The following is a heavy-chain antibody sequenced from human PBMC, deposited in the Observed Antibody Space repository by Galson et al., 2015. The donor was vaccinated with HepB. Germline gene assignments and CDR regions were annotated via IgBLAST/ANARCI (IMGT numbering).Heavy chain of an antibody. CDR3: AKDIIAARRGLDY. V-gene: IGHV3-23*01. D-gene: IGHD6-6*01. Sequence: SLRLSCAASGFTFSSYAMTWVRQAPGKGLEWVSAISGSGASTYYADSVKGRFTVSRDNSKNTLYLQMNSLRAEDAAVYYCAKDIIAARRGLDYWGQGTLVTVSS. J-gene: IGHJ4*02. CDR1: GFTFSSYA. CDR2: ISGSGAST.